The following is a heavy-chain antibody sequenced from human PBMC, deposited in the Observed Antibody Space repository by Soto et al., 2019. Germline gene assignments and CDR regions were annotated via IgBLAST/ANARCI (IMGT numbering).Heavy chain of an antibody. V-gene: IGHV3-30*19. D-gene: IGHD3-16*01. Sequence: QVQLVESGGGVVQPGTSLRLSCVGSGFTFRSYVIHWGRQAPGKGLEWVALTSYDGSNKYYDDSVKGRFTISRDNSRNTVDLQMDSLSLEDTALYYCARWGTTGGLDVWGQGTLVSVSS. J-gene: IGHJ4*02. CDR2: TSYDGSNK. CDR3: ARWGTTGGLDV. CDR1: GFTFRSYV.